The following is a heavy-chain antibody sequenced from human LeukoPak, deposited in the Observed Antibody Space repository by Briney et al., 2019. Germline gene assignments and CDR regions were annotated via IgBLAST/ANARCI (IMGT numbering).Heavy chain of an antibody. CDR1: GFTFSSYG. Sequence: PGGSLRLSCAAPGFTFSSYGMHWVRQAPGKGLEWVAVISYDGSNKYYADSVKGRFTISRDNSKNTLYLQMNSLRAEDTAVYYCAKPYYYDSSGYLGFDYWGQGTLVTVSS. J-gene: IGHJ4*02. CDR2: ISYDGSNK. CDR3: AKPYYYDSSGYLGFDY. D-gene: IGHD3-22*01. V-gene: IGHV3-30*18.